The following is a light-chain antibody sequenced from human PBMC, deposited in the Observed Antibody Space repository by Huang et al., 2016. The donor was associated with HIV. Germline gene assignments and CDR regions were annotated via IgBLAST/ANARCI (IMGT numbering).Light chain of an antibody. CDR2: DAS. Sequence: EVVFTQCPATLSLSPGGRATLSCRASQGVGTNLDCYQQKPGQAPRLLIFDASRRATGIPARFSGSGSGTDFTLTISSLEPEDFAVYYCQRYTCGQGTKLEIK. CDR3: QRYT. V-gene: IGKV3-11*01. CDR1: QGVGTN. J-gene: IGKJ2*01.